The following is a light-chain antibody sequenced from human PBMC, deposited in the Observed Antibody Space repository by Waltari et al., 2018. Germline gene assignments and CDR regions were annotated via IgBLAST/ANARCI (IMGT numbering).Light chain of an antibody. CDR3: QQSYSIPPT. Sequence: DIQMPQSPSSLSASVGDRVTITCRTSQSINNFLNWYQQKPGKAPKLLIYAASNLQSGVPSRFSGSASGTDFTLTISTLQPDDFATYYCQQSYSIPPTFGGGTKVEIQ. CDR2: AAS. J-gene: IGKJ4*01. V-gene: IGKV1-39*01. CDR1: QSINNF.